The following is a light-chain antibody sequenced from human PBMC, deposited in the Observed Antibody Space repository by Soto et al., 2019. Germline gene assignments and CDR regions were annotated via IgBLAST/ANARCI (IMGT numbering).Light chain of an antibody. CDR3: SSYTSSITYV. CDR1: SSDVGGYNY. CDR2: DVS. J-gene: IGLJ1*01. V-gene: IGLV2-14*01. Sequence: SVLPQAASGSGSPGQSITISCTGNSSDVGGYNYVSWYQQHPGKAPKLMIYDVSNRPSGVSNRFSGSKSGNTASLTISGLQAEDAADYYCSSYTSSITYVFGTGTKVTVL.